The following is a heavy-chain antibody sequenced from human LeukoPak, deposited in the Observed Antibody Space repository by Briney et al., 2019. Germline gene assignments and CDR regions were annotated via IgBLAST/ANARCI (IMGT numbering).Heavy chain of an antibody. CDR1: GGTFSSYA. V-gene: IGHV1-69*13. CDR2: IIPIFGTA. Sequence: GASVEVSCKASGGTFSSYAISWVRQAPGQGLEWMGGIIPIFGTANYAQKFQGRVTITADESTSTAYMELSSLRSEDTAVYYCARSGSGWYFDYWGQGTLVTVSS. CDR3: ARSGSGWYFDY. J-gene: IGHJ4*02. D-gene: IGHD6-19*01.